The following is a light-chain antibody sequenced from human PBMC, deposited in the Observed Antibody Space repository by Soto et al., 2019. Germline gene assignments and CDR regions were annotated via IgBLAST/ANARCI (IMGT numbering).Light chain of an antibody. CDR3: QQYNYWPPWT. V-gene: IGKV3-15*01. CDR1: QSVRSN. CDR2: DAS. J-gene: IGKJ1*01. Sequence: EIVMTQSPVTLSVSPGERATLSCRASQSVRSNLAWYQQKPGQAPRLLMYDASTRATGIPARFSGSGSGTESTLTISSLQSEDFAVYYCQQYNYWPPWTFGQGTKVDIK.